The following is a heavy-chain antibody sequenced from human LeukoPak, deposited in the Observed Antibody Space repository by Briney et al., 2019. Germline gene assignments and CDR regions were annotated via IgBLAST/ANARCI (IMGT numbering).Heavy chain of an antibody. Sequence: GESLKISWKGSGYSFTTHWIGRVRQMPGKGLEYMGVILPADSDTRYSPSFQGQVTISADKSINTAYLQWSSLKASDTAMYYCARWGHNCSSSSCYRTLYWFDPWGQGTLVTVSS. CDR3: ARWGHNCSSSSCYRTLYWFDP. J-gene: IGHJ5*02. V-gene: IGHV5-51*01. CDR1: GYSFTTHW. CDR2: ILPADSDT. D-gene: IGHD2-2*02.